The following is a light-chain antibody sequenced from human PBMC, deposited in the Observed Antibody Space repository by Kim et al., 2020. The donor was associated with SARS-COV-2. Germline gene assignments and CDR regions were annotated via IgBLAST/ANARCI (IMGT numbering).Light chain of an antibody. CDR3: CSYAGSYTWV. V-gene: IGLV2-11*01. Sequence: GQSCTISCTGTSSDVGGYNYVSWYQQHPGKAPKRMIYDVSKRPSGVPDRFSGSKSGNTASLTISGLQAEDEADYYCCSYAGSYTWVFGGGTQLTVL. J-gene: IGLJ3*02. CDR1: SSDVGGYNY. CDR2: DVS.